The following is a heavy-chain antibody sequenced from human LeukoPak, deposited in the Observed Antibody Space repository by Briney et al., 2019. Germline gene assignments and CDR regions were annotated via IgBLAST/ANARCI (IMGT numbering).Heavy chain of an antibody. CDR2: IIPILGIA. CDR3: ASIVVVTAQAFDY. J-gene: IGHJ4*02. V-gene: IGHV1-69*04. CDR1: GGTFSSYA. D-gene: IGHD2-21*02. Sequence: GASVKVSCKASGGTFSSYAISWVRQAPGQGLEWMGRIIPILGIANYAQKFQGRVTITADKSTSTAYMEPSSLRSEDTAVYYCASIVVVTAQAFDYWGQGTLVTVSS.